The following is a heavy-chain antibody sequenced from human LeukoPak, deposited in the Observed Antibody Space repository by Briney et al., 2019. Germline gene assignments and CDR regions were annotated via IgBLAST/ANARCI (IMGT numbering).Heavy chain of an antibody. CDR3: ARHAKYYDFWSGPRSLYDY. CDR1: GGSFSGYY. Sequence: ASETLSLTCAVYGGSFSGYYWGWIRQPPGKGLEWIGSIYYSGSTYYNPSLKSRVTISVDTSKNQFSLKLSSVTAADTAVYYCARHAKYYDFWSGPRSLYDYWGQGTLVTVSS. CDR2: IYYSGST. V-gene: IGHV4-39*01. D-gene: IGHD3-3*01. J-gene: IGHJ4*02.